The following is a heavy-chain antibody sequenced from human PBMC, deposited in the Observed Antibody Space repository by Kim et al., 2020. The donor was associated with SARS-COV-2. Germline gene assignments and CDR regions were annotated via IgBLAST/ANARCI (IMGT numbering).Heavy chain of an antibody. CDR3: ARLSQQNEYGSGSYEDDY. D-gene: IGHD3-10*01. Sequence: KSRVTISVDTSKNQFSLKLSSVTAADTAVYYCARLSQQNEYGSGSYEDDYWGQGTLVTVSS. J-gene: IGHJ4*02. V-gene: IGHV4-34*01.